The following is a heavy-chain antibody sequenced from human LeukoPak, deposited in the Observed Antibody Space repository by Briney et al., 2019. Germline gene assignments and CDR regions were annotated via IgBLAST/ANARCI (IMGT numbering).Heavy chain of an antibody. Sequence: SETLSLTCAVDGGSFSGYYWSWIRQPPGKGLEWIGEINHSGSTNYNPSLKSRVTISVDTSKNQFSLKLSPVTAADTAVYYCARRGYYWAKGFDYWGQGTLVTVSS. D-gene: IGHD3-3*01. CDR1: GGSFSGYY. CDR3: ARRGYYWAKGFDY. J-gene: IGHJ4*02. V-gene: IGHV4-34*01. CDR2: INHSGST.